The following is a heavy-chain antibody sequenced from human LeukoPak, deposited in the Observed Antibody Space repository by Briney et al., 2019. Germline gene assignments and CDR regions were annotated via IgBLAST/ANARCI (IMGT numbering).Heavy chain of an antibody. Sequence: SETLSLTCAVYGGSFSGYYWSWIRQPPGKGLEWIGYIFHSGYTNYNPSLKSRVSISLDTSKSQFSLRLSSVTAADTAVYYCAREVAAAAMDFWGQGTLVTVSS. D-gene: IGHD2-2*01. J-gene: IGHJ4*02. CDR1: GGSFSGYY. CDR3: AREVAAAAMDF. CDR2: IFHSGYT. V-gene: IGHV4-59*01.